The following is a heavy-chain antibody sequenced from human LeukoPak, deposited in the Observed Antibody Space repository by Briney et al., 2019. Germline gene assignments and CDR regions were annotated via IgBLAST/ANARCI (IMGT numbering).Heavy chain of an antibody. Sequence: ASVKVSCKASGYTFTGYYMHWVRQATGQGLEWMGWMNPNNGNTDYAQKFQGRVTLTRNTSISTAYMGLSSLRSEDTAVYYCSRGGPVAGTHKYFQHWGQGTLVTVSS. CDR3: SRGGPVAGTHKYFQH. CDR2: MNPNNGNT. D-gene: IGHD6-19*01. J-gene: IGHJ1*01. CDR1: GYTFTGYY. V-gene: IGHV1-8*02.